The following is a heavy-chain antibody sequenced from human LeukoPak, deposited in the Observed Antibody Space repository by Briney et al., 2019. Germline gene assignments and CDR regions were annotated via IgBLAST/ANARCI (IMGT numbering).Heavy chain of an antibody. CDR1: GFTFSSYA. CDR3: AKGIYGSGTSGGMDV. J-gene: IGHJ6*02. Sequence: GGSLRLSCAASGFTFSSYAMSWVRQAPGKGLEWVSAISGSGGSTYYADSVKGRFTISRDNSKNTLYLQMNSLRAEDTAIYYCAKGIYGSGTSGGMDVWGQGTTVTVSS. V-gene: IGHV3-23*01. CDR2: ISGSGGST. D-gene: IGHD3-10*01.